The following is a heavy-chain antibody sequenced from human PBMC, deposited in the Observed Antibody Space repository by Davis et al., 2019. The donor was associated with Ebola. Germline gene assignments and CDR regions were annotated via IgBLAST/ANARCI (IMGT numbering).Heavy chain of an antibody. CDR1: DGSISSGGYY. J-gene: IGHJ6*02. D-gene: IGHD3-16*02. CDR3: AGGSYRQDYYYYYGMDV. Sequence: PSETLSLTCTVSDGSISSGGYYWSWIRQHPGKGLEWIGYIYYSGSTYYNPSLKSRVTISVDTSKNQFSLKLSSVTAADTAVYYCAGGSYRQDYYYYYGMDVWGQGTTVTVSS. V-gene: IGHV4-31*03. CDR2: IYYSGST.